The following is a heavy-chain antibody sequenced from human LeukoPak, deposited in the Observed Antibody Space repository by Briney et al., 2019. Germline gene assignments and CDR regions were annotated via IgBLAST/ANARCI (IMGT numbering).Heavy chain of an antibody. J-gene: IGHJ4*02. D-gene: IGHD5-18*01. Sequence: GGSLRLSCAASRFTFSSYAMSWVRQAPGKGLEWVSYIISSSSAIYYADSVMGRFTISRDNAKNSLYLQMNSLRDEDTAVYYCARSRGYSYAGLGEVLDYWGQGTLVTVSS. V-gene: IGHV3-48*02. CDR1: RFTFSSYA. CDR2: IISSSSAI. CDR3: ARSRGYSYAGLGEVLDY.